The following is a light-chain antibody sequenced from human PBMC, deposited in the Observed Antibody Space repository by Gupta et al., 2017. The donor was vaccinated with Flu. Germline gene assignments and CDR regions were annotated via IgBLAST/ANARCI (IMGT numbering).Light chain of an antibody. CDR1: QYINRR. CDR2: EAS. CDR3: QTENNPSVT. V-gene: IGKV1-5*03. Sequence: DIQMTQSPSTLSASVGDRVTLTCRASQYINRRLAWYQQKPGRAPKVLIYEASRLESGVPSRFSGSGSGTEFTLTISELQPDDFAIYYCQTENNPSVTFGHGTKVDTK. J-gene: IGKJ3*01.